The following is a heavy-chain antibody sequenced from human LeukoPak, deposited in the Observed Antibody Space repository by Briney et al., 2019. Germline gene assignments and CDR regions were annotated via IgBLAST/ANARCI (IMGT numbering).Heavy chain of an antibody. CDR1: GGSISSYY. CDR3: ARDPTTVTTIFDS. CDR2: IYYSGST. J-gene: IGHJ4*02. D-gene: IGHD4-17*01. V-gene: IGHV4-59*12. Sequence: SETLSLTCTVSGGSISSYYWRWVRQPPGKGLEWIGYIYYSGSTNYNPSLNSRVSMSGDTPKNQVSLKLRSVTAADTAVYYCARDPTTVTTIFDSWGQGTLVTVSS.